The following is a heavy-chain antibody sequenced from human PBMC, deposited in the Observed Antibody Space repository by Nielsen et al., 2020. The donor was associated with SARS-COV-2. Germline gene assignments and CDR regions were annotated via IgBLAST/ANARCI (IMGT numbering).Heavy chain of an antibody. CDR1: GFTFSSYG. Sequence: GESLKISCAASGFTFSSYGMHWVRQAPGKGLEWVSAISGSGGSTYYADSVKGRFTISRDNSKNTLYLQMNSLRAEDTAVYYCAKTSWGVYCSGGSCTDYYYYGMDVWGQGTTVTVSS. V-gene: IGHV3-23*01. CDR2: ISGSGGST. D-gene: IGHD2-15*01. CDR3: AKTSWGVYCSGGSCTDYYYYGMDV. J-gene: IGHJ6*02.